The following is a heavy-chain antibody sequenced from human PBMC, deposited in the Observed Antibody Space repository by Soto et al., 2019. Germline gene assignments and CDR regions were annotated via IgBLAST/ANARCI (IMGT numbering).Heavy chain of an antibody. D-gene: IGHD6-19*01. CDR1: GGTFSRSG. V-gene: IGHV1-69*01. CDR2: IIPIFPTA. J-gene: IGHJ4*02. CDR3: ARDQGYRSSQYFIHI. Sequence: QVQLVQSGAEVKKPGSSVKVSCKASGGTFSRSGLIWVRQAPGQGLEWVGGIIPIFPTAHYGQNFQGRVTITADESTTTSYMELSSLRSEDTAVYYCARDQGYRSSQYFIHIWGQGTLVTVSA.